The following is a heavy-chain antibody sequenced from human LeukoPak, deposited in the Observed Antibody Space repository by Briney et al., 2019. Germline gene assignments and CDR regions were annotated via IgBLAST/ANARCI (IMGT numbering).Heavy chain of an antibody. Sequence: GGSLRLSCAASGFTFSIFAMNRVRQAPGKGLEWVSSISSSSSYIYYADSVKGRFTISRDNAKNSLYLQMNSLRAEDTAVYYCARWVAGTDYWGQGTLVTVSS. J-gene: IGHJ4*02. D-gene: IGHD6-19*01. CDR1: GFTFSIFA. V-gene: IGHV3-21*01. CDR2: ISSSSSYI. CDR3: ARWVAGTDY.